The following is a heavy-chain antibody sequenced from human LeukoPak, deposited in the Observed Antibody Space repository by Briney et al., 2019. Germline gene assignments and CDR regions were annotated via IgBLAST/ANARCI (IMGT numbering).Heavy chain of an antibody. CDR1: GYTFTSYG. CDR2: ISAYNGNT. Sequence: ASVKVSCKASGYTFTSYGISWVRQAPGQGLEWMGWISAYNGNTIYAQKLQGRVTMTTDTSTSTAYMELRSLRSDDTAVYYCARDYCSSASCYGYVDYWGQGTLVTVSS. D-gene: IGHD2-2*01. CDR3: ARDYCSSASCYGYVDY. J-gene: IGHJ4*02. V-gene: IGHV1-18*01.